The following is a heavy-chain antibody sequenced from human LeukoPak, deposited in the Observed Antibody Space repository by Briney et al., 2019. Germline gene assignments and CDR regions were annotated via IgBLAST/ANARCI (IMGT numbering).Heavy chain of an antibody. V-gene: IGHV3-48*01. J-gene: IGHJ3*02. CDR3: ASGDILTGYAFDI. Sequence: GGSLRLSCAASGFTFSSYSMNWVRQAPGKGLEWVSYISSSSSTIYYADSVKGRFTISRDNAKNSLYLQMNSLRAEDTAVYYCASGDILTGYAFDIWGQGTMVTVSS. CDR2: ISSSSSTI. D-gene: IGHD3-9*01. CDR1: GFTFSSYS.